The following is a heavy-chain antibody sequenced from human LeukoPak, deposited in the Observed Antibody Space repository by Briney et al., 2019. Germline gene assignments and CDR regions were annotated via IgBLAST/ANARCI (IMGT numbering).Heavy chain of an antibody. D-gene: IGHD4-11*01. CDR1: GYTFTSYY. J-gene: IGHJ5*02. V-gene: IGHV1-46*01. CDR3: ARDSRMTTVTNGWFDP. Sequence: GASVKVSCKASGYTFTSYYMHWVRQAPGQGLEWMGIINPSGGSTSYAQKFQGRVTITRDMSTSTVYMELSSLRSEDTAVYYCARDSRMTTVTNGWFDPWGQGTLVTVSS. CDR2: INPSGGST.